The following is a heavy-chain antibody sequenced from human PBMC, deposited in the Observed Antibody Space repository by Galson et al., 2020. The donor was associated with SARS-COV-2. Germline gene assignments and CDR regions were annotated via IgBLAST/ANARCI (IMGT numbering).Heavy chain of an antibody. CDR3: AKEDDTSGYFWGGLTY. V-gene: IGHV3-23*01. CDR2: ISGSSGGT. D-gene: IGHD3-22*01. Sequence: GESLNISCAASGFTIRNYAMTWVRQAPGKGLEWVSAISGSSGGTYYADSVKGRFTISRDNSKNTLYLQMNRLRAADTAVYYCAKEDDTSGYFWGGLTYWGQGALVTVSS. CDR1: GFTIRNYA. J-gene: IGHJ4*02.